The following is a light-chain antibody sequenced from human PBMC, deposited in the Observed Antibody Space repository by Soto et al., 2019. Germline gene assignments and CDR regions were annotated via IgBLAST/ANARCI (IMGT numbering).Light chain of an antibody. CDR2: GAS. V-gene: IGKV3-15*01. CDR3: QQYNNWPLYT. J-gene: IGKJ2*01. Sequence: EIVMTQSPATLSVSPGERATLTCRASQSVSSSLAWYQQKPGQAPRLLIYGASTRATGIPARFSGSRSGTEFTLTISSLQSEDFAVYYWQQYNNWPLYTFGQGTKLEIK. CDR1: QSVSSS.